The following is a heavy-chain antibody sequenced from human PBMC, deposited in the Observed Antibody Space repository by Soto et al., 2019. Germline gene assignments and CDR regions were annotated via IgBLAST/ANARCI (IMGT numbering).Heavy chain of an antibody. CDR2: IYYSGST. CDR1: GGSISSGGYY. V-gene: IGHV4-31*03. CDR3: ARAVLRFLEWSSYYYYGMDV. J-gene: IGHJ6*02. D-gene: IGHD3-3*01. Sequence: PSGTLSLTCTVSGGSISSGGYYWSWIRQHPGKGLEWIGYIYYSGSTNYNPSLKSRVTISVDTSKNQSSLKLSSVTAADTAVYYCARAVLRFLEWSSYYYYGMDVWGQGTTVTVSS.